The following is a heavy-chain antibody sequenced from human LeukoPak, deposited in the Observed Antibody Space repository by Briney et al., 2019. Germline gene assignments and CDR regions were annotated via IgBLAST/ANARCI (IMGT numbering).Heavy chain of an antibody. CDR2: IIPIFGTA. Sequence: SVKVSCKASGGTFSSYAISWVRQAPGQGLEWMGGIIPIFGTANYAQKLQGRVTITADESTSTAYMELSSLRSEDTAVYYCARGILGYCSGGSCYGRVSWFDPWGQGTLVTVSS. CDR1: GGTFSSYA. V-gene: IGHV1-69*13. CDR3: ARGILGYCSGGSCYGRVSWFDP. D-gene: IGHD2-15*01. J-gene: IGHJ5*02.